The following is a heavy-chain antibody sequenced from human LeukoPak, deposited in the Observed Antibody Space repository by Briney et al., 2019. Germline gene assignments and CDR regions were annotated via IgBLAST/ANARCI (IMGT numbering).Heavy chain of an antibody. CDR2: IILIFGTA. Sequence: SVRVSCKPSGCTFSSYAISWVRQAPGQGLEWMGWIILIFGTANYAQKFQRRVTITADESTTTAYMELSSLRSEDTAVYYCARSGHYYDSSGYLGYYYYMDVWGKGTTVTVSS. J-gene: IGHJ6*03. D-gene: IGHD3-22*01. V-gene: IGHV1-69*01. CDR1: GCTFSSYA. CDR3: ARSGHYYDSSGYLGYYYYMDV.